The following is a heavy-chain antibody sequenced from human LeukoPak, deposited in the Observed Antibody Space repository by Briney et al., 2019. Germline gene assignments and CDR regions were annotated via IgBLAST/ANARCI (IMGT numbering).Heavy chain of an antibody. Sequence: SETLSLTCTVSGCSVSSGSNYWIWIRQRAGKGLEWIGRINTSGSTNYNPALKRRVPISEDTSKNQFSLKLSSVTAADTAVYYCARDVGGVDYWGQGTLVTVSS. D-gene: IGHD3-10*01. CDR2: INTSGST. CDR1: GCSVSSGSNY. V-gene: IGHV4-61*02. CDR3: ARDVGGVDY. J-gene: IGHJ4*02.